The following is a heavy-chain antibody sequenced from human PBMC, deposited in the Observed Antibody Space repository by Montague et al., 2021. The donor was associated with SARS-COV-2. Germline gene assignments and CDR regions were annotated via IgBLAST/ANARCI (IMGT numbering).Heavy chain of an antibody. CDR2: IYYSGST. CDR3: ARKEMKYSSIWSTGGNWFDP. V-gene: IGHV4-39*01. CDR1: GGPISSSSCY. Sequence: SETRSLTCTVSGGPISSSSCYWGWIRQPPGKGLEWIGSIYYSGSTYYXXXLKSRVTISVDTSKNQFSLKLSSVTAADTAVYYCARKEMKYSSIWSTGGNWFDPRGQGALVTVSS. D-gene: IGHD6-13*01. J-gene: IGHJ5*02.